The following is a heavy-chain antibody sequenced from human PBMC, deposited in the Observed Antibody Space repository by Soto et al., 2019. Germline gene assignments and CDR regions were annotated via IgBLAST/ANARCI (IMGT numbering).Heavy chain of an antibody. D-gene: IGHD4-4*01. V-gene: IGHV3-49*03. J-gene: IGHJ6*02. CDR1: GFTFGDYA. CDR2: IRSKAYGGTT. CDR3: TRTTPQWRDYYYYGMDV. Sequence: HPVGSLRLSCTASGFTFGDYAMSWFRQAPGKGLEWVGFIRSKAYGGTTEYAASVKGRFTISRDDSKSIAYLQMNSLKTEDTAVYYCTRTTPQWRDYYYYGMDVWGQGTTVTVSS.